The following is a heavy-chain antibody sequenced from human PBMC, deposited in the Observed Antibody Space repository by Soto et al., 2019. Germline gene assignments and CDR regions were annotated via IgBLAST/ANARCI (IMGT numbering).Heavy chain of an antibody. Sequence: PSETLSLTCAVYGGSFSGYYWSWIRQPAGKGLEWIGRIYTSGSTNYNPSPKSRVTMSVDTSKNQFSLKLSSVTAADTAVYYCARDSTYYYDSSGYYDYWGQGTLVTVSS. CDR3: ARDSTYYYDSSGYYDY. V-gene: IGHV4-4*07. CDR1: GGSFSGYY. J-gene: IGHJ4*02. CDR2: IYTSGST. D-gene: IGHD3-22*01.